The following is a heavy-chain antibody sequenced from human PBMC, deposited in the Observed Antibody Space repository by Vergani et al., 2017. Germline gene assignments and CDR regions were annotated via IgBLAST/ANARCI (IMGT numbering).Heavy chain of an antibody. J-gene: IGHJ6*03. Sequence: QVQLVQSGAEVKKPGSSVKVSCKASGGTFSSYAISWVRQAPGQGLEWMGGIIPIFGTANYAQKFQGRVTMTADESTSTAYMGLSSLRSEDTAVYYCARDVGTRGYSYGHYYYYYMDVWGKGTTVTVSS. V-gene: IGHV1-69*01. CDR2: IIPIFGTA. CDR1: GGTFSSYA. D-gene: IGHD5-18*01. CDR3: ARDVGTRGYSYGHYYYYYMDV.